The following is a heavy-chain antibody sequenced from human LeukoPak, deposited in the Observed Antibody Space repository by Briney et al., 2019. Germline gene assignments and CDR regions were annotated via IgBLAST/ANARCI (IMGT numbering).Heavy chain of an antibody. CDR3: ARDPAAAPYYDY. Sequence: GGSLRLSCAASGFTFSSFWMNWVRQAPGKGREWVANINQDGSARHYVDSVKGRFTISRDNAKNSLYLQMNILRAEDTALYYCARDPAAAPYYDYWGQGTLVTVSS. CDR1: GFTFSSFW. V-gene: IGHV3-7*01. D-gene: IGHD2-15*01. CDR2: INQDGSAR. J-gene: IGHJ4*02.